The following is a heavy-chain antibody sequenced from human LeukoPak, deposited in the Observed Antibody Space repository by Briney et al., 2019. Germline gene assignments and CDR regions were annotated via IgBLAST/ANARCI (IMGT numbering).Heavy chain of an antibody. V-gene: IGHV3-7*01. CDR2: IKQDGSEK. CDR3: ARGLYYYGTDAFDI. Sequence: PGGSLRLSCAASGFTFSSYWMSWVRQAPGKGLEWVANIKQDGSEKYYVDSVKGRFTISRDNAKNSLYLQMNSLGAEDTAVYYCARGLYYYGTDAFDIWGQGTMVTVS. D-gene: IGHD3-16*01. CDR1: GFTFSSYW. J-gene: IGHJ3*02.